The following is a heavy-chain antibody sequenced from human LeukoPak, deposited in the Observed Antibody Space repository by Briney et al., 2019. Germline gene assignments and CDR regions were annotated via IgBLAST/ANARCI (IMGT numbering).Heavy chain of an antibody. Sequence: PGGSLRLSCAASGFTFSTYTMNWVRQAPGKGLEWVSAISGSGGSTYYADSVKGRFTIPRDNSKNTLYLQMSSLRAEDTAVYYCVKDRSGSYLVNYYFDYWGQGTLVTVSS. CDR3: VKDRSGSYLVNYYFDY. CDR2: ISGSGGST. V-gene: IGHV3-23*01. J-gene: IGHJ4*02. D-gene: IGHD1-26*01. CDR1: GFTFSTYT.